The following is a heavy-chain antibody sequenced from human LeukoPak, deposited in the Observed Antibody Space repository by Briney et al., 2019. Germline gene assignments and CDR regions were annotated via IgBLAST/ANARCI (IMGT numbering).Heavy chain of an antibody. Sequence: PSETLSLTCTVSGGSITSYYWTWIRQPPGKRLEWIGYISYSGSTNYSPSLKSRVTISVDTSKNQFSLKLNSVTAADTAVYYCTRHKIESGYYTAFDFWGPGILVTVSS. J-gene: IGHJ4*02. V-gene: IGHV4-59*08. CDR3: TRHKIESGYYTAFDF. CDR2: ISYSGST. CDR1: GGSITSYY. D-gene: IGHD3-3*01.